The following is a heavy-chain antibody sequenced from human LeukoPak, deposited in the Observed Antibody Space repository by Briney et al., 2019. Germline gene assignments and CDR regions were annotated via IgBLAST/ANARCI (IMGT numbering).Heavy chain of an antibody. Sequence: PSEALSLTCTASGGSISSYYWSWIRQPPGKGLEWIGYIYYSGSTKYNPSLKSRVTISVDTSKNQFSLKLTSVTAADSAVYYCAKAATTVTTFWFDPWGQGTLGTVSS. CDR2: IYYSGST. CDR3: AKAATTVTTFWFDP. V-gene: IGHV4-59*01. D-gene: IGHD4-17*01. J-gene: IGHJ5*02. CDR1: GGSISSYY.